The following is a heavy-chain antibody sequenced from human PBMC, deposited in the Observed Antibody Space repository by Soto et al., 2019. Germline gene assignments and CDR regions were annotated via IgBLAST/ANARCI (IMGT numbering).Heavy chain of an antibody. Sequence: EVQLVESGGGLVQPGGSLRVSCAASGFTFSSYWMHWVRQAPGKGLVWVSRINRDGSSINYADSARGRVTISRDNAKNPLYLQVNGLRAEDTAVYYCAREIATTGEYYFDYWGQGILVTVSS. J-gene: IGHJ4*02. D-gene: IGHD6-13*01. CDR2: INRDGSSI. V-gene: IGHV3-74*01. CDR3: AREIATTGEYYFDY. CDR1: GFTFSSYW.